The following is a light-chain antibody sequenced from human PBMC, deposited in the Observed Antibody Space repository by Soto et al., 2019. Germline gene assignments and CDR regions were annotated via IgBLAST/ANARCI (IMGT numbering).Light chain of an antibody. V-gene: IGKV1-8*01. J-gene: IGKJ5*01. CDR2: AAS. Sequence: AILITQSPSSLSATAGDRVTITCRSSQGISSYLAWYQHKPGKAPNLLISAASTLQSGVPSRFSGSGSGTDFTLTISSLQPEDFATYYCQQLNSYPSITFGQGTRLEIK. CDR1: QGISSY. CDR3: QQLNSYPSIT.